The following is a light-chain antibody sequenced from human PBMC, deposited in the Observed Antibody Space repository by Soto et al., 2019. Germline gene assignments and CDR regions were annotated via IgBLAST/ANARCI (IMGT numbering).Light chain of an antibody. Sequence: QSALTQPASVSGSPGQTITISCAGTNFDIGRYNYVSWYRQHPGEAPKLIIFEVNNRTSGISNRFSGSKSGTTASLTISGLQVEDEAHYFCSSYTSASALGIFGGGTQLTVL. CDR3: SSYTSASALGI. J-gene: IGLJ2*01. V-gene: IGLV2-14*01. CDR2: EVN. CDR1: NFDIGRYNY.